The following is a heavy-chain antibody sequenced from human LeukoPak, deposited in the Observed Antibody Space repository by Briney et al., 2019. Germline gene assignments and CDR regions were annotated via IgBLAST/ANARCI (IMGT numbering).Heavy chain of an antibody. CDR1: GFTFSNYP. CDR2: ISYDGSNE. V-gene: IGHV3-30-3*01. J-gene: IGHJ4*02. Sequence: PGRSLRLSCAASGFTFSNYPMHWVRQAPGKGLEWVAVISYDGSNEYYADSVKGRFTISRDNSKNTLYMQMNGLGAADTAVYYCARDRVEIVVAGTVDCWGQGTLVTVSS. CDR3: ARDRVEIVVAGTVDC. D-gene: IGHD6-19*01.